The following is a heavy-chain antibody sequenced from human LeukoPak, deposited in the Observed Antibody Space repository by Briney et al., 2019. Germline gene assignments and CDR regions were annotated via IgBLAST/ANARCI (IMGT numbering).Heavy chain of an antibody. CDR3: ARHPGIAVAGGFSDY. D-gene: IGHD6-19*01. J-gene: IGHJ4*02. V-gene: IGHV4-34*01. CDR1: GGSFSGYY. Sequence: SETLSLTCAVYGGSFSGYYWSWIRQPPGKGLEWIGEINHRGSTNYNPSLKSRVTISVDTSKNQFSLKLSSVTAADTAVYYCARHPGIAVAGGFSDYWGQGTLVTVSS. CDR2: INHRGST.